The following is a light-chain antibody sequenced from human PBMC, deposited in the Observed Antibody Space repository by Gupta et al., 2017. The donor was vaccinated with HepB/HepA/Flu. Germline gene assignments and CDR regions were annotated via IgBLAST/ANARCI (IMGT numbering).Light chain of an antibody. CDR1: QSINIY. J-gene: IGKJ2*03. CDR2: AAS. Sequence: DIQMTQSPSSLSASIGDRITITCRASQSINIYLHWYQQTPGNAPKLLIYAASTLQTGVPSRFSGSGSGTDFTLTISSLQPEDFATYYCQQSYTTPYSFGQGTKL. V-gene: IGKV1-39*01. CDR3: QQSYTTPYS.